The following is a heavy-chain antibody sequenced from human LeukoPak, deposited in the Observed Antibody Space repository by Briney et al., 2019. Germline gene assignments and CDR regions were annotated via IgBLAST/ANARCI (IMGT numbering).Heavy chain of an antibody. CDR1: GYTLTELS. Sequence: ASVKVSCKVSGYTLTELSMHWVRQAPGKGLEWMGGFDPEDGETIYAQKFQGRVTMTEDTSTDTAYMELSSLRSEDSAVYYCAGSGSYYATPFDYWGQGTLVTVSS. J-gene: IGHJ4*02. V-gene: IGHV1-24*01. CDR2: FDPEDGET. CDR3: AGSGSYYATPFDY. D-gene: IGHD1-26*01.